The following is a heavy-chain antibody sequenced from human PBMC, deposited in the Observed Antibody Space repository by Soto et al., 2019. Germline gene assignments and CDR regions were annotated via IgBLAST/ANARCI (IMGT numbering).Heavy chain of an antibody. CDR1: GFNFSRYW. V-gene: IGHV3-74*01. Sequence: SLRLSCTASGFNFSRYWTHWVRQDPGRGLVWVSHINSDGSRTSYADSVKGRFTISRDNAKNTLYLQMNSLRAEDTAVYYCARDLSSCSSARCYSYYYGMDVWGQGTSATVSS. CDR2: INSDGSRT. J-gene: IGHJ6*02. CDR3: ARDLSSCSSARCYSYYYGMDV. D-gene: IGHD2-2*01.